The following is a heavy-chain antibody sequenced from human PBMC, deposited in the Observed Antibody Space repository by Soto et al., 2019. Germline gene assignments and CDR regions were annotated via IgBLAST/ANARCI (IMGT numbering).Heavy chain of an antibody. V-gene: IGHV3-30*18. CDR2: ISYDGSNK. J-gene: IGHJ4*02. CDR3: AKDLFRSSSMAKSPRQDFDY. D-gene: IGHD2-15*01. Sequence: GGSLRLSCAASGFTFSSYGMHWVRQAPGKGLEWVAVISYDGSNKYYVDSVKGRFTISRDNSKNTLYLQMNSLRAEDTAVYYCAKDLFRSSSMAKSPRQDFDYWGQGTLVTVSS. CDR1: GFTFSSYG.